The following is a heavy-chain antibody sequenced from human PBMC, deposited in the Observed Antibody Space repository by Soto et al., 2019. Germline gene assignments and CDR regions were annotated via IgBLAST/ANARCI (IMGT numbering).Heavy chain of an antibody. D-gene: IGHD1-26*01. CDR2: IYYSGST. CDR3: ARDSDVALFDP. Sequence: SETLSLTCTVSVGSISSGDYYWSWIRQPPGKGLEWIGYIYYSGSTYYNPSLKSRVTISVDTSKNQFSLKLSSVTAADTAVYYCARDSDVALFDPWGKGTLVTVSS. CDR1: VGSISSGDYY. V-gene: IGHV4-30-4*01. J-gene: IGHJ5*02.